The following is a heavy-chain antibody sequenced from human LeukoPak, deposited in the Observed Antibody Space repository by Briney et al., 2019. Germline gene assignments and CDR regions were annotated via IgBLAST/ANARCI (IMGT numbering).Heavy chain of an antibody. CDR3: ARDLYGYCSGGSCYSFDY. CDR1: GFTFSVYS. D-gene: IGHD2-15*01. J-gene: IGHJ4*02. CDR2: ISSSSSYI. Sequence: GGSLRLSCAASGFTFSVYSMNWVRQAPGKGLEWVSYISSSSSYIYYADSVKGRFTISRDNAKNSLYLQMNSLRAEDTAVYYCARDLYGYCSGGSCYSFDYWGQGTLVTVSS. V-gene: IGHV3-21*01.